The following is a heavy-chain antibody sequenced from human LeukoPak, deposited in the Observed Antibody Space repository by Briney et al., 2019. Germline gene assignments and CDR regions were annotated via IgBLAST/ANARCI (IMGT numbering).Heavy chain of an antibody. D-gene: IGHD3-22*01. V-gene: IGHV4-59*01. CDR2: IYYSGST. J-gene: IGHJ4*02. CDR3: GGSSGYGNY. CDR1: GFTFSSYW. Sequence: GSLRLSCTASGFTFSSYWMIWIRQPPGKGLEWIGYIYYSGSTNYNPSLKSRVTISVDTSKNQFSLKLSSVTAADTAVYYCGGSSGYGNYWGQGTLVTVSS.